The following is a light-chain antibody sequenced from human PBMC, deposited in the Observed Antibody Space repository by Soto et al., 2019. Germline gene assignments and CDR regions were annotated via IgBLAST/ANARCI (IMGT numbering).Light chain of an antibody. CDR3: QQYGSSPSIT. CDR1: QSVPSNS. J-gene: IGKJ5*01. CDR2: GAS. V-gene: IGKV3-20*01. Sequence: EIVITQNEPNRAVSPGGRATLVCRASQSVPSNSLAWYQQQPGQAHRLLIYGASSRATGIPDRFSGSGSGTDFTLTISRLEPQGFAVYSCQQYGSSPSITFGQGTRLEI.